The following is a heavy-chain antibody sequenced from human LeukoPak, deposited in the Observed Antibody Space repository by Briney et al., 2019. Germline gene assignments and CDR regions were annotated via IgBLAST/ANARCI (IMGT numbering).Heavy chain of an antibody. J-gene: IGHJ4*02. V-gene: IGHV1-46*01. Sequence: GASVKVSCTASENTFTNYYMHWVRQAPGQGPEWMGIVRPTDGYMRYEPRFQGRLTMTSDMSTSTVSMELSSLSSHDTAVYYCVAEYSSSRRFDYWGGGTLVIVYS. D-gene: IGHD5-18*01. CDR2: VRPTDGYM. CDR1: ENTFTNYY. CDR3: VAEYSSSRRFDY.